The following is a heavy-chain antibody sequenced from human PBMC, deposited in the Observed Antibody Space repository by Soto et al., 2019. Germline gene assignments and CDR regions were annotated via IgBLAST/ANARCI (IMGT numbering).Heavy chain of an antibody. Sequence: GGSLRLSCAASGFTFDDYAMRWVRQAPGKGLEWVSLISGEGGSTYYADSVKGRFTISRDNSKNSLYLQMNSLRTEDTAVYYCAKDSFWSGFSPGQNWFDHWGQGTLVTVSS. D-gene: IGHD3-3*01. V-gene: IGHV3-43*02. CDR2: ISGEGGST. CDR1: GFTFDDYA. J-gene: IGHJ5*02. CDR3: AKDSFWSGFSPGQNWFDH.